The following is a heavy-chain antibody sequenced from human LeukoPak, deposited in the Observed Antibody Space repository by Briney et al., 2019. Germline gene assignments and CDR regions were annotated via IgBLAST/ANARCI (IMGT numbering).Heavy chain of an antibody. J-gene: IGHJ5*02. V-gene: IGHV3-30*02. CDR3: AKDRRGEYGDYDWFDP. CDR1: GFTFSSYG. CDR2: IRYDGSNK. Sequence: GGSLRLSCAASGFTFSSYGMHWVRQAPGKGLEWVAFIRYDGSNKYYADSVKGRFTISRDNSKNTLYLQMNSLRAEDTAVYYCAKDRRGEYGDYDWFDPWGQGTLVTVSS. D-gene: IGHD4-17*01.